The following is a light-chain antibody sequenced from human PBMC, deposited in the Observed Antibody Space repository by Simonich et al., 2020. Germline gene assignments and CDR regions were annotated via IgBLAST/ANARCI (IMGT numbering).Light chain of an antibody. V-gene: IGKV4-1*01. CDR2: WAS. J-gene: IGKJ4*01. CDR1: QSVLYSSNNKNY. CDR3: QPYYSTPLT. Sequence: DIVMTQSPDSLAVSLGERATINCKSSQSVLYSSNNKNYLAWYQQKPGQPPKLLIYWASTRESGVPDRFSGSGSATDSTLTISSMQAEDVAVYYCQPYYSTPLTFGGGTKVEIK.